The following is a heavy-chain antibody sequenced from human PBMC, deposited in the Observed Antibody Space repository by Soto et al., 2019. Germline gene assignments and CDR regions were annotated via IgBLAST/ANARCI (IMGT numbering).Heavy chain of an antibody. CDR2: ISGSGGST. D-gene: IGHD3-10*01. J-gene: IGHJ6*03. CDR1: GFTFSSYA. CDR3: ATNPPSYYYGSGSYYYYYYYMDV. V-gene: IGHV3-23*01. Sequence: GGSLRLSCAASGFTFSSYAMSWVRQAPGKGLEWVSAISGSGGSTYYADSVKGRFTISRDNSKNTLYLQMNSLRAEDTAVYYCATNPPSYYYGSGSYYYYYYYMDVWGKGTTVTVSS.